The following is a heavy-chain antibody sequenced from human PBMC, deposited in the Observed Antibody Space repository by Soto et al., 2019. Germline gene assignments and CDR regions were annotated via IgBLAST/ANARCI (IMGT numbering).Heavy chain of an antibody. Sequence: EVQLVESGGGLVQPGGSLRLSCAASGFTVSNYYMWWVRQAPGKGLEWGSLIYSGGATYYADSVKGRCTISRDNSKNTLYLQMNSLRAEDTGVYYCARDGTYNWVGGQGILVTVSS. J-gene: IGHJ4*02. CDR3: ARDGTYNWV. D-gene: IGHD1-1*01. CDR2: IYSGGAT. V-gene: IGHV3-66*01. CDR1: GFTVSNYY.